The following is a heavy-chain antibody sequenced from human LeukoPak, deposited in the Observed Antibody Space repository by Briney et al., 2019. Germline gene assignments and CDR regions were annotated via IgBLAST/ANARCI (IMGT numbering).Heavy chain of an antibody. V-gene: IGHV3-7*01. CDR3: ARDLHYAFDI. Sequence: SGGSLRLSCAASGFRFSDFWMTWVRQAPGKGLEWVANIKRDGSEKFYVDSVKGRFTISRDNAKNSLYLQMNSLRDEDTAVYCARDLHYAFDIWGQGTMVTASS. CDR1: GFRFSDFW. D-gene: IGHD3-10*01. CDR2: IKRDGSEK. J-gene: IGHJ3*02.